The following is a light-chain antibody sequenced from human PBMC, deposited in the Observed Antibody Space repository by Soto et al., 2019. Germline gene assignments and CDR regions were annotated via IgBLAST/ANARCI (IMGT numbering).Light chain of an antibody. V-gene: IGLV2-8*01. CDR3: ASYAGTKLFV. CDR1: SSDVGGYNY. CDR2: EVT. Sequence: QSVLTQPPSASGSPGQSLTISCTGTSSDVGGYNYVSWYQQRPGKAPKLVIYEVTKRPSGVPDRFSGSKSGSTASLTVSGLQADDEAEYYCASYAGTKLFVFGSGTKVTV. J-gene: IGLJ1*01.